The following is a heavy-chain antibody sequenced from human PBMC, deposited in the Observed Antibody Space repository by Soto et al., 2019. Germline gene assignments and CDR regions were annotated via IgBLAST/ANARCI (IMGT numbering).Heavy chain of an antibody. V-gene: IGHV4-61*02. Sequence: PSETLSLTCTVSGGSISSGSYYWSWVRQPAGRGLEWIGRIYSSGSNNYNPSLESRVTMSVDTSKNQFSLTLRSVTAADTAVYFCARGYVSGYTFGHDLWGQGTLVTVSS. CDR2: IYSSGSN. CDR3: ARGYVSGYTFGHDL. J-gene: IGHJ5*02. D-gene: IGHD3-3*01. CDR1: GGSISSGSYY.